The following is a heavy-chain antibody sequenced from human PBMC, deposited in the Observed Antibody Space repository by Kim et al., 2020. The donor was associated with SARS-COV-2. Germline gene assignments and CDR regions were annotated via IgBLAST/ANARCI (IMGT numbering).Heavy chain of an antibody. J-gene: IGHJ4*02. V-gene: IGHV1-69*13. Sequence: SVKVSCKASGGTFSSYAISWVRQAPGQGLEWMGGIIPIFGTANYAQKFQGRVTITADESTSTAYMELSSLRSEDTAVYYCARAPRKPYYDILTGYYIFDYWGQGTLVTVSS. CDR2: IIPIFGTA. CDR1: GGTFSSYA. CDR3: ARAPRKPYYDILTGYYIFDY. D-gene: IGHD3-9*01.